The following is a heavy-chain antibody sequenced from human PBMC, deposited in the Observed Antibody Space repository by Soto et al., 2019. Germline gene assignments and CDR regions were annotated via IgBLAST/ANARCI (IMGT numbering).Heavy chain of an antibody. CDR1: GFTFSSYG. Sequence: GGSLRLSCAASGFTFSSYGMHWVRQAPGKGLEWVAVIWYDGSNKYYADSVKGRFTISRDNSKNTLYLQMNSLRAEDMAVYYCARNYGDYGRFRLDYWGRGTLVTVSS. CDR3: ARNYGDYGRFRLDY. D-gene: IGHD4-17*01. V-gene: IGHV3-33*01. CDR2: IWYDGSNK. J-gene: IGHJ4*02.